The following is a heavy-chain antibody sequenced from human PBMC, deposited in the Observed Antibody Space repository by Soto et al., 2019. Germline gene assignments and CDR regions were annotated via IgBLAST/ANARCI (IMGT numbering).Heavy chain of an antibody. CDR2: ISGSGGIT. J-gene: IGHJ4*02. D-gene: IGHD1-26*01. V-gene: IGHV3-23*01. CDR3: ARRGSGSYSDY. Sequence: EVQLLESGGVLVQPGGSLRLSCAASGFTFSSYAMRWVRQAPVKGLEWVSAISGSGGITYYADSVKGRFTISRDNSKNTLYRQMNSLRAEDTAVYYCARRGSGSYSDYWGQGTLVTVSS. CDR1: GFTFSSYA.